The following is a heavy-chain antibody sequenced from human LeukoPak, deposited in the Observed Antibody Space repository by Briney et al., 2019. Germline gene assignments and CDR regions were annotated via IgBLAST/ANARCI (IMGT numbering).Heavy chain of an antibody. Sequence: GGSLRLSCAASGFTFDGYGMSWVRQAPGKGLEWISYISSSSNTIYYADSVKGRFTISRDNAKNSLYLQVSSLRAEDTAVYYCARDPGLMRAAACGDYWGQGTLVIVSS. CDR1: GFTFDGYG. CDR2: ISSSSNTI. V-gene: IGHV3-48*01. D-gene: IGHD6-13*01. J-gene: IGHJ4*02. CDR3: ARDPGLMRAAACGDY.